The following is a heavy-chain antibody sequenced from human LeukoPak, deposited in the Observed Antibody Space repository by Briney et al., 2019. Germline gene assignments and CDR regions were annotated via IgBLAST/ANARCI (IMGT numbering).Heavy chain of an antibody. Sequence: SETLSLTCTVSGGSINNNIHYWVWIRQPPGKGLEWVGTIFYSGQTYYNPSLKSRVTISVDTSKNQFSLKLSSVTAADTAVYYCARDRSGSGRDAFDIWGQGTMVTVSS. CDR3: ARDRSGSGRDAFDI. CDR2: IFYSGQT. V-gene: IGHV4-39*07. J-gene: IGHJ3*02. CDR1: GGSINNNIHY. D-gene: IGHD3-10*01.